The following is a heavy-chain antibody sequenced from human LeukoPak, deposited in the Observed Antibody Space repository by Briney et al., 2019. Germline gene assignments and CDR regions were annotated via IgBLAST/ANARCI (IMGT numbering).Heavy chain of an antibody. J-gene: IGHJ4*02. CDR1: GGTFSSYA. CDR3: ARGSHYYDSSGYSRYYFDY. V-gene: IGHV1-69*13. Sequence: SVKVSCKASGGTFSSYAISWVRQAPGQGLEWMGGIIPIFGTANYAQKFQGKVTITADESTSTAYMELSSLRSEDTAVYYCARGSHYYDSSGYSRYYFDYWGQGTLVTVSS. CDR2: IIPIFGTA. D-gene: IGHD3-22*01.